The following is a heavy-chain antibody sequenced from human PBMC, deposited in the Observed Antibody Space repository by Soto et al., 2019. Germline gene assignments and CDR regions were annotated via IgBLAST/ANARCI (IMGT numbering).Heavy chain of an antibody. CDR2: LVPKFGAP. J-gene: IGHJ4*02. CDR3: ARWAGECTEGDWFDPLDF. D-gene: IGHD3-9*01. V-gene: IGHV1-69*06. Sequence: QAHLVQSGAEVKKPGSSVKVSCRASGGSFSSHCLIWVRQAPGQGLEWMGGLVPKFGAPKYAQKFQDRVTITADISTTTVYMELNRLKVEDTAMYFCARWAGECTEGDWFDPLDFWGQGTPLTVSS. CDR1: GGSFSSHC.